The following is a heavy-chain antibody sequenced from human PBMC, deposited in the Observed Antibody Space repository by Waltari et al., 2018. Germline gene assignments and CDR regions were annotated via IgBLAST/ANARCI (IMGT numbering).Heavy chain of an antibody. CDR3: AKAQWELLQGAVPD. V-gene: IGHV3-9*01. Sequence: EVQLVESGGGLVQPGRSLRLSCAASGFTFDDYAMHWVRQAPGKGRELVSGISWNSGSLGYADSVKGRFTISRDNAKNSLYLQMNSLRAEDTALYYCAKAQWELLQGAVPDWGQGTLVTVSS. CDR1: GFTFDDYA. CDR2: ISWNSGSL. D-gene: IGHD1-26*01. J-gene: IGHJ4*02.